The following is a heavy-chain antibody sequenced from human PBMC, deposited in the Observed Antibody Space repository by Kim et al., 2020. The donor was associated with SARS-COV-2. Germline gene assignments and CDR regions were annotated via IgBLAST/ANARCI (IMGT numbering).Heavy chain of an antibody. D-gene: IGHD3-10*01. CDR1: GFPFTDYF. CDR2: INLKTGDT. CDR3: ARDLAGDVGSFFDY. Sequence: ASVKVSCKTSGFPFTDYFIHWMRQAPGQGLEWMGQINLKTGDTKYLEKFQGRLTMTRDTSINTAYMDVSRLTSGDTAEYYCARDLAGDVGSFFDYWGQGSLVTVSS. J-gene: IGHJ4*02. V-gene: IGHV1-2*06.